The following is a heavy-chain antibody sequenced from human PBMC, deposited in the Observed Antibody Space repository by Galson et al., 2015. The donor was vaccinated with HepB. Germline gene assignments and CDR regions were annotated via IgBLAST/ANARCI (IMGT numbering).Heavy chain of an antibody. CDR3: ARELPYYYDSSGYLDY. CDR1: GFTFSSYA. Sequence: SLRLSCAASGFTFSSYAMHWVRQAPGKGLEWVAVISYDGSNKYYADSVKGRFTISRDNSKNTLYLQMNSLRAEDTAVYYCARELPYYYDSSGYLDYWGQGTLVTVSS. D-gene: IGHD3-22*01. V-gene: IGHV3-30*04. CDR2: ISYDGSNK. J-gene: IGHJ4*02.